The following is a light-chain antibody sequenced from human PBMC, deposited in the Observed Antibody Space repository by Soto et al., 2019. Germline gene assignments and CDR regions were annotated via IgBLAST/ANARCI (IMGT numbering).Light chain of an antibody. J-gene: IGKJ3*01. CDR2: RAS. V-gene: IGKV1-5*03. CDR1: QSIDTW. Sequence: DIQMTQSPSTLSASVGDRVTITCRASQSIDTWVAWYQQKPGKAPKLLIYRASSLESGVPSRFSGSGSGTECTLTISSLQPDDFSTYYCQRYDTYSGTFGPGTKVDIK. CDR3: QRYDTYSGT.